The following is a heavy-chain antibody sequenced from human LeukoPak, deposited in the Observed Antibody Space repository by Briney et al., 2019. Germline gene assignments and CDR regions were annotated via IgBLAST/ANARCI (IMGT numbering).Heavy chain of an antibody. V-gene: IGHV7-4-1*02. J-gene: IGHJ4*02. CDR1: GYTFTTYA. CDR2: INTNTGNP. Sequence: ASVTVSCKASGYTFTTYAINWVRQAPGQGLEWMGWINTNTGNPTFAQGFTGRFVFSLDTSVSTAYLQINSLRAEDTAVYYCARLYDILTGPIDYWGQGTLVTVSS. CDR3: ARLYDILTGPIDY. D-gene: IGHD3-9*01.